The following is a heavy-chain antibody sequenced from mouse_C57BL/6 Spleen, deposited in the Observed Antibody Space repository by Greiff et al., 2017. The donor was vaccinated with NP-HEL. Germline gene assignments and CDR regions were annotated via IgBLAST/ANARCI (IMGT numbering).Heavy chain of an antibody. CDR1: GYTFTSYW. CDR3: ARWTVVARYFDV. V-gene: IGHV1-53*01. Sequence: QVQLKQPGTELVKPGASVKLSCKASGYTFTSYWMHWVKQRPGQGLEWIGNINPSNGGTNYNEKFKSKATLTVHKSSSTAYMQLSSLTSEDSAVYYCARWTVVARYFDVWGTGTTVTVSS. CDR2: INPSNGGT. J-gene: IGHJ1*03. D-gene: IGHD1-1*01.